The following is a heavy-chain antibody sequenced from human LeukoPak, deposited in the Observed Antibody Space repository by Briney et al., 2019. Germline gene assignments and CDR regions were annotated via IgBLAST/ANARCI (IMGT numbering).Heavy chain of an antibody. CDR2: ISSSSSYI. CDR3: ARQEYYYDSSGYYYRRWFDP. V-gene: IGHV3-21*01. D-gene: IGHD3-22*01. Sequence: PGGSLRLSYAASGFTFSSYSMNWVRQAPGKGLEWVSSISSSSSYIYYADSVKGRFTISRDNAKNSLYLQMNSLRAEDTAVYYCARQEYYYDSSGYYYRRWFDPWGQGTLVTVSS. J-gene: IGHJ5*02. CDR1: GFTFSSYS.